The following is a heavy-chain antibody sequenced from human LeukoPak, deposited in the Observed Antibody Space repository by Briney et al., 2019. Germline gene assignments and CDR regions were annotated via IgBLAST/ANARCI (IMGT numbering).Heavy chain of an antibody. CDR1: GDSVSSNSAA. Sequence: SQTLSLTCAISGDSVSSNSAAWNWIRQSPSRGLEWLGRTYYRSKWYNDYAVSVKSRITINPDTSKNQFSLKLSSVTAADTAVYYCARWDPGFSGNNDAFDIWGQGTMVTVSS. D-gene: IGHD1-26*01. CDR2: TYYRSKWYN. J-gene: IGHJ3*02. CDR3: ARWDPGFSGNNDAFDI. V-gene: IGHV6-1*01.